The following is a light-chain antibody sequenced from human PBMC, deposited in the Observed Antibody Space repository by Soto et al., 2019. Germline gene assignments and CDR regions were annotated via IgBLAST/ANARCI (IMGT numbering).Light chain of an antibody. J-gene: IGKJ5*01. V-gene: IGKV3D-15*01. CDR1: QSVSSN. CDR3: QQYKNWPIT. CDR2: GAS. Sequence: EIVLTQSPATLSLSPGERATLSCRASQSVSSNLAWYQQKPGQAPRLLIYGASTMATGIPARFRGSGSGTEFTLTISSLQSEDFEVYYCQQYKNWPITFGQGTRLENK.